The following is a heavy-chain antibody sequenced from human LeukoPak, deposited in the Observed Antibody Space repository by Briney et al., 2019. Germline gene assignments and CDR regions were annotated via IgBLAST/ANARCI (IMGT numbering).Heavy chain of an antibody. Sequence: GASVKVSCKASGYTFTGYYMHWVRQAPGQGLEWMGWITPNSGGTNYAQKFQGRVTMTRDTAISTAYMELSRLRSDDTAVYYCARDRIMIMFGGVSWFDPWGQGTLVSVSS. J-gene: IGHJ5*02. CDR1: GYTFTGYY. V-gene: IGHV1-2*02. CDR3: ARDRIMIMFGGVSWFDP. D-gene: IGHD3-16*01. CDR2: ITPNSGGT.